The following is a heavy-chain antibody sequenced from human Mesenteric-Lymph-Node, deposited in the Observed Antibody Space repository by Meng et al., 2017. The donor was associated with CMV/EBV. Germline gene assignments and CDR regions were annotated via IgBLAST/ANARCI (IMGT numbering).Heavy chain of an antibody. V-gene: IGHV3-30-3*02. D-gene: IGHD3-10*01. CDR2: ILPDGSNK. J-gene: IGHJ6*02. CDR3: AKFRDYYGYYYGMDV. Sequence: GESLKISCAASGFTFSSYAMHWVRQAPGKGLEWVAVILPDGSNKYYADAVKGRFTISRDNSKNTLYLQMNSLRAEDTAVYYCAKFRDYYGYYYGMDVWGQGTTVTVSS. CDR1: GFTFSSYA.